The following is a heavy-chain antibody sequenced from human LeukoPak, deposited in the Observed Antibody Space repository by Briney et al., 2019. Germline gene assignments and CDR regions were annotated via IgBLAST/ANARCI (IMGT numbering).Heavy chain of an antibody. CDR2: ISSSSNYI. Sequence: GGSLRLSCAASEFTFSSYSMNWVRQAPGKGLEWGSSISSSSNYIYYADSVKGRFTISRDNAKNSLYLQMNSLRAEDTAVYYCTRTVAVEVTATHLRKDDAFDIWGQGTMVTVSS. V-gene: IGHV3-21*01. J-gene: IGHJ3*02. D-gene: IGHD2-21*02. CDR1: EFTFSSYS. CDR3: TRTVAVEVTATHLRKDDAFDI.